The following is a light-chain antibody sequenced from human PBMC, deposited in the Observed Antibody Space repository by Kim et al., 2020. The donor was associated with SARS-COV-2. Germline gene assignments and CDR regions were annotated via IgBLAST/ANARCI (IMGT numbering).Light chain of an antibody. CDR2: KAS. CDR3: QRYNSYSRT. Sequence: DIQMTQSPSTLSASVGDRVTITCRTSHSISSWLAWYQQKPGKAPKLLIYKASTLKSGVPSRFSGSGSETEFTLTISSLQPDDFATYYCQRYNSYSRTFGQGTKLEI. J-gene: IGKJ2*01. V-gene: IGKV1-5*03. CDR1: HSISSW.